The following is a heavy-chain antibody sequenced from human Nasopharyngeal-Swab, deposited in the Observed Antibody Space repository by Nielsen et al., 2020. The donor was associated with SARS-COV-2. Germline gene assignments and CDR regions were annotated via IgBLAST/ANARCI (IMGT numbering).Heavy chain of an antibody. V-gene: IGHV4-31*03. CDR1: GGYIRSGGYY. D-gene: IGHD3-10*01. CDR3: ARANGVRGVIVDYYYYMDV. Sequence: SETLSLTCTGSGGYIRSGGYYWSWIRQHPGKGVARIGYIYYSGSTYYNPSLKSRVTISVDTSKNQFSLKLSSVTAADTAVYYCARANGVRGVIVDYYYYMDVWGKGTTVTVSS. J-gene: IGHJ6*03. CDR2: IYYSGST.